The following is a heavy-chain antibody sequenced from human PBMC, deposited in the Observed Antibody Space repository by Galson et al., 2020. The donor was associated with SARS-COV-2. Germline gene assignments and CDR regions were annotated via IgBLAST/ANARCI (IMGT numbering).Heavy chain of an antibody. CDR1: GFTFSSYA. V-gene: IGHV3-23*01. Sequence: GGSLRLSCAASGFTFSSYAMSWVRQAPGKGLEWVSAISGSGGSTYYADSVKGRFTISRDNSKTTLYLQMNSLRAEDTAVYYCAKSGYSGYDFYDYYYYGMDVWGQGTTVTVSS. J-gene: IGHJ6*02. D-gene: IGHD5-12*01. CDR3: AKSGYSGYDFYDYYYYGMDV. CDR2: ISGSGGST.